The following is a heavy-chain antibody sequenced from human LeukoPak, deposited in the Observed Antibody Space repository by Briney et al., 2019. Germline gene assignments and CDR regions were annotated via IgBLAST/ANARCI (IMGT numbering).Heavy chain of an antibody. V-gene: IGHV3-21*01. J-gene: IGHJ3*02. CDR3: ARDRGTAFDI. CDR1: GFTFSSYS. CDR2: ISYSSSYI. Sequence: GGSLRLSCAASGFTFSSYSMNWVRQAPGKGLEWVSSISYSSSYIYYADSVKGRFTISRDNAKKSLYLQMNSLRADDTAVYYCARDRGTAFDIWGQGTMVTVSS. D-gene: IGHD3-10*01.